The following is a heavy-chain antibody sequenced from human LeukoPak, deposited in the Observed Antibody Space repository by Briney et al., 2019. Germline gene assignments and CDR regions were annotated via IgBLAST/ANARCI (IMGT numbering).Heavy chain of an antibody. V-gene: IGHV1-2*02. Sequence: ASVRVSCKASGYTFTAYYLHWVRQAPGQGLEWMGWINPTSGGANYEQKFQGRVTLTRGTSISTAYMELSSLRSDDTAVYFCAKDRDNHLDRWGQGTLVTVSS. D-gene: IGHD1-14*01. J-gene: IGHJ5*02. CDR1: GYTFTAYY. CDR3: AKDRDNHLDR. CDR2: INPTSGGA.